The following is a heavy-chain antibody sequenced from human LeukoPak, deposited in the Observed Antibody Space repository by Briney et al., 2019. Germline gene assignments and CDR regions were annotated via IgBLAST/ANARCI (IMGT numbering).Heavy chain of an antibody. V-gene: IGHV4-59*01. Sequence: RPSETLSLTCTVSGGSISSYYWSWIRQPPGKGLEWIGYIYSGSTNYNPSLKSRVTISVDASKNQFSLKLSSVTAADTAVYYCARDYYGGTGWGQGTLVTVSS. CDR3: ARDYYGGTG. J-gene: IGHJ4*02. D-gene: IGHD4-23*01. CDR2: IYSGST. CDR1: GGSISSYY.